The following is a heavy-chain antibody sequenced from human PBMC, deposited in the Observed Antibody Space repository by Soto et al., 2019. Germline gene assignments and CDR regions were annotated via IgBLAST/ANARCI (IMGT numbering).Heavy chain of an antibody. CDR1: GFTFSSYA. Sequence: GGSLRLSCAASGFTFSSYAMHWVRQAPGKGLEWVAVISYDGSNKYYADSVKGRFTISRDNSKNTLYLQMNSLRAEDTAVYYCARAGGNSRIYYYGMDVWGQGTTVTVSS. V-gene: IGHV3-30-3*01. J-gene: IGHJ6*02. CDR2: ISYDGSNK. CDR3: ARAGGNSRIYYYGMDV. D-gene: IGHD2-21*02.